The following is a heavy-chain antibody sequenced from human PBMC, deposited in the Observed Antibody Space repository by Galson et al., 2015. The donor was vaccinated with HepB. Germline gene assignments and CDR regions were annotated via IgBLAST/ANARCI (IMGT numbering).Heavy chain of an antibody. CDR1: GFTFSSYS. D-gene: IGHD3-10*01. CDR3: ARDSYGSGSYYPADAFDI. V-gene: IGHV3-48*01. Sequence: SLRLSCAASGFTFSSYSMNWVRQAPGKGLEWVSYISSSSSTIYYADSVKGRFTISRDNAKNSLYLQMNSLRAEDTAVYYCARDSYGSGSYYPADAFDIWGQGTMVTVSS. CDR2: ISSSSSTI. J-gene: IGHJ3*02.